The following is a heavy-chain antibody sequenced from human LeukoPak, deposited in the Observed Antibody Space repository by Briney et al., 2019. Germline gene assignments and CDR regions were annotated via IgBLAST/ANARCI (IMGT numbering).Heavy chain of an antibody. Sequence: SETLSLTRTVSGYSITSAYYWGWIRQPPGKGLEWIGSFFLKGSTYYNPSLKSRVTISVDTSKNQFSLTLSSVTAADTAVYYCARVARCTSCFDVDYWGQGTLVTVSS. CDR2: FFLKGST. J-gene: IGHJ4*02. D-gene: IGHD2-2*01. CDR1: GYSITSAYY. CDR3: ARVARCTSCFDVDY. V-gene: IGHV4-38-2*02.